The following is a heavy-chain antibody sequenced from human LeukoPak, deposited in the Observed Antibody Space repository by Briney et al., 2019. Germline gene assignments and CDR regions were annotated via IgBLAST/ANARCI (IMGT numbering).Heavy chain of an antibody. V-gene: IGHV3-23*01. CDR3: AKDPHPYGDSVGGYHFDY. Sequence: GGSLRLSCAASGFTFTDYAMNWVRQAPGKGLEWFSGISYGGDNTYYADSVKGRFTISRDNPRNTLNLALNSLRAEDTGVYYCAKDPHPYGDSVGGYHFDYWGQGTLVTVSS. D-gene: IGHD4-17*01. CDR2: ISYGGDNT. J-gene: IGHJ4*02. CDR1: GFTFTDYA.